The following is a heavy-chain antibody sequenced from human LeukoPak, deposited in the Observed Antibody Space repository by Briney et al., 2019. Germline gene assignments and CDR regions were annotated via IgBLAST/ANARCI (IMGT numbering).Heavy chain of an antibody. CDR3: ASPGGGPTDY. CDR1: GGSISSSSYY. J-gene: IGHJ4*02. Sequence: SETLSLTCTASGGSISSSSYYWGWIRQPPGKGLEWIGSIYYSGSTYYNPSLKSRVTISVDTSKNQFSLKLSSVTAADTAVYYCASPGGGPTDYWGQGTLVTVSS. D-gene: IGHD3-16*01. V-gene: IGHV4-39*01. CDR2: IYYSGST.